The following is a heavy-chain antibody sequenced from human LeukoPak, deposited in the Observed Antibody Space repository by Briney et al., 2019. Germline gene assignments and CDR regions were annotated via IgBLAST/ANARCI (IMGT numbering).Heavy chain of an antibody. CDR3: ARVGASGP. J-gene: IGHJ5*02. D-gene: IGHD1-26*01. V-gene: IGHV1-46*01. CDR2: INPSGGNT. CDR1: GYTFSSYY. Sequence: ASVKVSCKASGYTFSSYYMHWVRQAPGQGLEWMGRINPSGGNTSYAQKFQGRVTVTRDMSTSTVYMELSSLRSEDTAVYYCARVGASGPWGQGTLVTVSS.